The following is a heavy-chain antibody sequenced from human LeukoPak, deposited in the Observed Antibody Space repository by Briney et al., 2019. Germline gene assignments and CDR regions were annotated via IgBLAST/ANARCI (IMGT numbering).Heavy chain of an antibody. J-gene: IGHJ4*02. CDR2: ISGSGGST. Sequence: GGSLRLSCAAPGFTFSSYAMSWVRQAPGKGLEWVSAISGSGGSTYYADSVKGRFTISRDNSKNTVYLQMNSLRAEDTAVYYCAKVPLYLLGDYWGQGTLVTVSS. D-gene: IGHD2/OR15-2a*01. V-gene: IGHV3-23*01. CDR3: AKVPLYLLGDY. CDR1: GFTFSSYA.